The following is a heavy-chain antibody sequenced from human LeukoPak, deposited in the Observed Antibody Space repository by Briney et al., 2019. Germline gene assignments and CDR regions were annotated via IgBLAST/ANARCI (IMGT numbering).Heavy chain of an antibody. CDR1: GFTVSSNY. J-gene: IGHJ4*02. D-gene: IGHD3-22*01. V-gene: IGHV3-53*01. CDR2: IYSGGST. Sequence: GGSLRLSCAASGFTVSSNYMSWVRQAPGKGLEWVSVIYSGGSTYYADSVKGRFTISRDNSKNTLYLQMNSLRAEDTAVYYCAREAGRYYYDSSGSYYFDYWGQGTLVTVSS. CDR3: AREAGRYYYDSSGSYYFDY.